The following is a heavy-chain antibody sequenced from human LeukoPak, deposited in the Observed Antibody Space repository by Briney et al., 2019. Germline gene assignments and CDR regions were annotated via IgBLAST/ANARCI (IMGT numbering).Heavy chain of an antibody. D-gene: IGHD3-10*01. Sequence: PSETLSLTCTVYGGSISSYYWSWIRQPPGKGLEWIGYIYYSGSTNYNTSLKSRVTISVDTSKNQFSLKLSSVTAADTAVYYCARVDNYYGSGSLDYWGQGTLVTVSS. CDR2: IYYSGST. CDR1: GGSISSYY. V-gene: IGHV4-59*01. CDR3: ARVDNYYGSGSLDY. J-gene: IGHJ4*02.